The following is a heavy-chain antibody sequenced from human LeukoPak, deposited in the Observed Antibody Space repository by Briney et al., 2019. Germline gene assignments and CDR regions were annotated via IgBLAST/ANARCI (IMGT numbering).Heavy chain of an antibody. D-gene: IGHD3-22*01. CDR3: ARDQDYYDSSGYLNCFDP. J-gene: IGHJ5*02. Sequence: GGSLRLPCAASGFTFSSYWMSWVRQAPGKGLEWVANIKQDGSEKYYVDSVKGRFTISRDNAKNSLYLQMNSLRADDTAVYYCARDQDYYDSSGYLNCFDPWGQGTLVTVSS. CDR2: IKQDGSEK. V-gene: IGHV3-7*01. CDR1: GFTFSSYW.